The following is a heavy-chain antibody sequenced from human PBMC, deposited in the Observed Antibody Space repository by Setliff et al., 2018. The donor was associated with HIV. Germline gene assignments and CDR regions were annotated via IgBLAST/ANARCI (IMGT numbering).Heavy chain of an antibody. J-gene: IGHJ3*01. CDR2: IYWDDDK. Sequence: SGPTLVNPTETLTLTCTVSGLSLSNARMGVSWIRQPPGKALEWLALIYWDDDKRYSPSLNSRLTITKDTYRNQVDLTMSNMDPVDTATYHCAHSQRYDRSSGYGRPFDCWGKGAMVTVSS. V-gene: IGHV2-5*02. CDR1: GLSLSNARMG. CDR3: AHSQRYDRSSGYGRPFDC. D-gene: IGHD3-22*01.